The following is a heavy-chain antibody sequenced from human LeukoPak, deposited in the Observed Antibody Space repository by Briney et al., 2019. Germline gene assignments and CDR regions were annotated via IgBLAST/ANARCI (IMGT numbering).Heavy chain of an antibody. CDR2: ISSSSSYI. D-gene: IGHD1-20*01. J-gene: IGHJ4*02. Sequence: PGGSLRLSCAASGFTFSSYSMNWVRQAPGKGLEWVSSISSSSSYIYYADSVKGRFTISRDNAKNSLYLQMNSLRAEDTAVYYCARDKGITGRADYWGQGTLVTVS. CDR1: GFTFSSYS. CDR3: ARDKGITGRADY. V-gene: IGHV3-21*01.